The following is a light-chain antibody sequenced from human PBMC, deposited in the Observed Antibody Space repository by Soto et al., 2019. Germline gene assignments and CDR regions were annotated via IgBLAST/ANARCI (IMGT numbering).Light chain of an antibody. Sequence: MVLTQSPGTLSFSPGDRAILSCRASQSVNNKLAWYQQKPGQPPRLLIYGASTRATGIPGRVSGSGSGTEFTLTISSLQSEDFAVYYCQQYYDWPLAFGGGTKVDIK. V-gene: IGKV3-15*01. J-gene: IGKJ4*01. CDR3: QQYYDWPLA. CDR2: GAS. CDR1: QSVNNK.